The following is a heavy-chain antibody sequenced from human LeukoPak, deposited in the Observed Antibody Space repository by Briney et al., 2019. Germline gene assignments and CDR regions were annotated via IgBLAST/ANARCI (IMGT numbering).Heavy chain of an antibody. V-gene: IGHV3-21*01. J-gene: IGHJ6*03. Sequence: GRSLRLSCAASGFTFSSYAMHWVRQAPGKGLEWVSSISSSSSYIYYADSVKGRFTISRDNAKNSLYLQMNSLRAEDTAVYYCARDPFIVVVPAAIDYYMDVWGKGTTVTVSS. D-gene: IGHD2-2*01. CDR1: GFTFSSYA. CDR3: ARDPFIVVVPAAIDYYMDV. CDR2: ISSSSSYI.